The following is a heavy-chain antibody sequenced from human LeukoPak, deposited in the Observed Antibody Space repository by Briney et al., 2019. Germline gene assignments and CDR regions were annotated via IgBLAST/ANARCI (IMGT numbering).Heavy chain of an antibody. J-gene: IGHJ2*01. Sequence: PSETLSLTCAVYGVSFSGYYWSWIRQPPGKGLEWIGEINHSGSTNYNPSLKSRVTISVDTSKNQFSLKLSSVTAADTAVYYCARGDGSSSWTPHWYFDLWGRGTLVTVSS. CDR2: INHSGST. V-gene: IGHV4-34*01. CDR1: GVSFSGYY. D-gene: IGHD6-13*01. CDR3: ARGDGSSSWTPHWYFDL.